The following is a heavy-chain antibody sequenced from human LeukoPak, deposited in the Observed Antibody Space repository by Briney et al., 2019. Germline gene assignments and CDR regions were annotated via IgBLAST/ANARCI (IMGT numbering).Heavy chain of an antibody. CDR1: GFTFTSYA. J-gene: IGHJ4*02. D-gene: IGHD3-3*01. Sequence: GGSLRLSCAASGFTFTSYAMSWVRQAPGKGLEWVSGISGIGGSPYYAGSAKGRFPISREHSTNTLYLQIDILRAEATAGFYCAKAGANWVRFLEWFPHYYFDYWGKGTLVTVSS. V-gene: IGHV3-23*01. CDR3: AKAGANWVRFLEWFPHYYFDY. CDR2: ISGIGGSP.